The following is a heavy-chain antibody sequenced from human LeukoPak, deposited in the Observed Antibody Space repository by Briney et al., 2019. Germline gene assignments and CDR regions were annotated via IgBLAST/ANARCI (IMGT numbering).Heavy chain of an antibody. J-gene: IGHJ4*02. CDR2: IYYSGST. V-gene: IGHV4-59*01. CDR3: ARSGWYHYYFDY. D-gene: IGHD6-19*01. Sequence: SETLSLTCTVSGGSISSYYWSWIRQPPGKGLEWIGYIYYSGSTNYNPSLKSRVTISVDTSKNQFSLKLSSVTAADTAVYYCARSGWYHYYFDYWGQGTLVTVSS. CDR1: GGSISSYY.